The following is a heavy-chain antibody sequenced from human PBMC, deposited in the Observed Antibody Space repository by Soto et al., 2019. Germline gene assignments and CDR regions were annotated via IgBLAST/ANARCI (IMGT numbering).Heavy chain of an antibody. J-gene: IGHJ3*02. D-gene: IGHD3-3*01. CDR3: ARGSDFWSGYRDAFDI. CDR1: GGSISSYY. Sequence: QVQLQESGPGLVKPSETLSLTCTVSGGSISSYYWSWIRQPPGKGLEWIGYIYYSGSINYNPSLKSRVTISVDTSKNQFSLKLSSVTAADTAVYYCARGSDFWSGYRDAFDIWGQGTMVTVSS. V-gene: IGHV4-59*01. CDR2: IYYSGSI.